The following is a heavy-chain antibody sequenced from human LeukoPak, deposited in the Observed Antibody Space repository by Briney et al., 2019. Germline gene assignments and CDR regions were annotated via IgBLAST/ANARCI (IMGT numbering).Heavy chain of an antibody. J-gene: IGHJ6*04. CDR3: ARGRLAAAGSTLSGMDV. CDR1: GGSFSGYY. Sequence: LETLSLTCAVYGGSFSGYYWSWIRQPPGKGLEWIGEINHSGSTNYNPSLKSRVTISVDTSKNQFSLKLSSVTAADTAVYYCARGRLAAAGSTLSGMDVWGKGTTVTVSS. V-gene: IGHV4-34*01. D-gene: IGHD6-13*01. CDR2: INHSGST.